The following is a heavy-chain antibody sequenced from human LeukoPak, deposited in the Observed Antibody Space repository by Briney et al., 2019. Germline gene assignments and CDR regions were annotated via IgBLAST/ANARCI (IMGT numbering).Heavy chain of an antibody. CDR2: INAGNGNT. CDR3: ARAPITMVRGVIYYYGMDV. V-gene: IGHV1-3*01. CDR1: GYTFTSYA. J-gene: IGHJ6*04. Sequence: LEASVKVSCTASGYTFTSYAMHWVRQAPGQRLEWMGWINAGNGNTKYSQKFQGRVTITRDTSASTAYMELSSLRSEDTAVYYCARAPITMVRGVIYYYGMDVWGKGTTVTVSS. D-gene: IGHD3-10*01.